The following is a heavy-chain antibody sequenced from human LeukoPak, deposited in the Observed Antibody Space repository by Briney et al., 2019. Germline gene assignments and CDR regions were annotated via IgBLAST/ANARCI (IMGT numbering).Heavy chain of an antibody. D-gene: IGHD6-19*01. V-gene: IGHV4-4*07. CDR2: IYTSGST. Sequence: SETLSLTCTVSGGSISSYYWSWIRQPAGKGLEWIGRIYTSGSTNYNPSLKSRVTMSVDTSKNQFSLKLSSVTAADTAVYYCARDLPGYSSGPGGFDYWGQGTLVTVSS. CDR3: ARDLPGYSSGPGGFDY. CDR1: GGSISSYY. J-gene: IGHJ4*02.